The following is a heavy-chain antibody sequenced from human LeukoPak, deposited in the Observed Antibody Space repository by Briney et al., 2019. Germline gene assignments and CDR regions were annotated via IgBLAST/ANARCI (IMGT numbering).Heavy chain of an antibody. V-gene: IGHV3-15*01. CDR1: GFTFSNAL. D-gene: IGHD2-15*01. Sequence: GGSLRLSCAASGFTFSNALMSWVRQAPGKGLEWVGRIKRKTDGGTTDYAAPVKGRFTISRDNSKNTLYLQMNSLRAEDTAVYYCAKDPYVYCSGGSCYSGYFDYWGQGTLVTVSS. CDR2: IKRKTDGGTT. J-gene: IGHJ4*02. CDR3: AKDPYVYCSGGSCYSGYFDY.